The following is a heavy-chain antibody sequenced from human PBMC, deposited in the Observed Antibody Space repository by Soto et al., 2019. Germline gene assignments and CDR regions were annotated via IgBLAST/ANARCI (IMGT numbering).Heavy chain of an antibody. D-gene: IGHD6-13*01. CDR2: IYPGDSDI. V-gene: IGHV5-51*01. Sequence: GESLKISCKGFGYSFTSYWIGWVRQMPGKGLEWMGIIYPGDSDIRNSPSFQGQVTISADKSISTAYLQWSSLKASDTAMYYCARTAAAGKYYYGMDVWGQGTTVTVSS. CDR3: ARTAAAGKYYYGMDV. CDR1: GYSFTSYW. J-gene: IGHJ6*02.